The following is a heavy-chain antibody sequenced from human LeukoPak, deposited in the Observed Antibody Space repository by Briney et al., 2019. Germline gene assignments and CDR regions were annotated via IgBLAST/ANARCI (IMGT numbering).Heavy chain of an antibody. CDR3: ARDRAATQDWVEFDP. J-gene: IGHJ5*02. CDR1: GFSVSNYY. Sequence: GGSLRLSCAVSGFSVSNYYMNWVRQAPGKGLEWVSLIRGSGETFYADSVKGRFTISRDDSKNTVRLQMNSLRVEDTADYFCARDRAATQDWVEFDPWGQGTLVTVSS. D-gene: IGHD3/OR15-3a*01. CDR2: IRGSGET. V-gene: IGHV3-66*03.